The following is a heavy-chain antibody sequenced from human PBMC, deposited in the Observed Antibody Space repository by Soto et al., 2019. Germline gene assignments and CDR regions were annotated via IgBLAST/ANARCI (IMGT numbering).Heavy chain of an antibody. CDR2: VYPGDSDP. D-gene: IGHD4-4*01. Sequence: GESLKISCKASGYTFTAYWIAWVRQIPGKGLEWMGFVYPGDSDPRYTASFQGQVTISADKSITTAYLQWNSLEASDTAMYYCATQMTTSQDAFDIWGQGTMVTVSS. V-gene: IGHV5-51*01. J-gene: IGHJ3*02. CDR1: GYTFTAYW. CDR3: ATQMTTSQDAFDI.